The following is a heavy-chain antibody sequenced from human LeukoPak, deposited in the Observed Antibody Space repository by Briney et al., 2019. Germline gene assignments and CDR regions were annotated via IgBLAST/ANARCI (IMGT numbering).Heavy chain of an antibody. Sequence: SETLSLTCTVSGGPISSYYWSWIRQPAGKGLEWIGRIYTSGSTNYNPPLKSRVTMSVDTSENQFSLKLSSVTAADTAVYYCARDIQSSNSYGSSWGQGTLVTVSS. J-gene: IGHJ4*02. CDR3: ARDIQSSNSYGSS. CDR2: IYTSGST. V-gene: IGHV4-4*07. D-gene: IGHD5-18*01. CDR1: GGPISSYY.